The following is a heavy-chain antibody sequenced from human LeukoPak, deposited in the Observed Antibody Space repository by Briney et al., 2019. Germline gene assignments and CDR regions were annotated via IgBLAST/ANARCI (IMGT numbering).Heavy chain of an antibody. Sequence: SSETLSLTCAVYGGSFSGYYWSWIRQPPGKGLEWIGEINHSGSTNYNPSLKSRVTISVDTSKNQFSLKLSSVTAADTAVYYCAREVGASDFDYWGQGTLVTVSS. V-gene: IGHV4-34*01. CDR1: GGSFSGYY. CDR2: INHSGST. J-gene: IGHJ4*02. D-gene: IGHD1-26*01. CDR3: AREVGASDFDY.